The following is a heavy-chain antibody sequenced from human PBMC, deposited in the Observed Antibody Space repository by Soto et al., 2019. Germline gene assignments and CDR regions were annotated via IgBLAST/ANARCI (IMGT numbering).Heavy chain of an antibody. CDR3: VTLQFSRWFY. Sequence: GGSLRLSCAASGFTFSDHVMEWVRQAPGKGLEWVGRTKHKAASYTTDYAASVNGRITISSDDSKNSLHLQMNRLKTEDTAMYYCVTLQFSRWFYWGLGTLVTVSS. V-gene: IGHV3-72*01. D-gene: IGHD4-4*01. CDR1: GFTFSDHV. CDR2: TKHKAASYTT. J-gene: IGHJ4*02.